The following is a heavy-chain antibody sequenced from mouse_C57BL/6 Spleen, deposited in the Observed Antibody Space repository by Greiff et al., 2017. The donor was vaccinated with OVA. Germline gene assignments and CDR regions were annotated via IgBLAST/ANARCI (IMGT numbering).Heavy chain of an antibody. CDR1: GSTFTDSY. CDR3: ARSDYDFDY. CDR2: INPSNGGT. J-gene: IGHJ2*01. V-gene: IGHV1-19*01. D-gene: IGHD2-4*01. Sequence: EVTLMESGPVLVKPGASVPMSCQASGSTFTDSYMNWVTQRHGQSLEWIGVINPSNGGTSYNQKFKGKATLTVDKSSSTAYMELNSLTSEDSAVYYCARSDYDFDYWGQGTTLTVSS.